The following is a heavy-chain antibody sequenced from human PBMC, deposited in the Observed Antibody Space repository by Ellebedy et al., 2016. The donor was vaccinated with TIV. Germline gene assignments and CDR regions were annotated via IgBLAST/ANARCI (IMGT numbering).Heavy chain of an antibody. CDR3: ARESSGWYNSVYYYYYGMDV. CDR2: IYYSGST. J-gene: IGHJ6*02. V-gene: IGHV4-39*01. D-gene: IGHD6-19*01. Sequence: MPSETLSLTCTVSGGSISSSSYYWGWIRQPPGQGLEWIGKIYYSGSTYYNPYLKSRVTISLDTSKNQFSLKLSSVTAADTAVYYCARESSGWYNSVYYYYYGMDVWGQGTTVTVS. CDR1: GGSISSSSYY.